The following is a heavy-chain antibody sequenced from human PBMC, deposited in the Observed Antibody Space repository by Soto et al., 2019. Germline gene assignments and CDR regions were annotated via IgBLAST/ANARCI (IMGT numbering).Heavy chain of an antibody. V-gene: IGHV1-18*04. J-gene: IGHJ3*02. CDR1: GYTFTSYG. CDR3: ARGGSSGWSDAFDI. D-gene: IGHD6-19*01. Sequence: ASVKVSCKASGYTFTSYGISWVRQAPGQGLEWMGWISTFHGNTNYAQKFQGSVTMTTDTSTSTAYMELRSLTSDDTAVYYCARGGSSGWSDAFDIWGQGTMVTVSS. CDR2: ISTFHGNT.